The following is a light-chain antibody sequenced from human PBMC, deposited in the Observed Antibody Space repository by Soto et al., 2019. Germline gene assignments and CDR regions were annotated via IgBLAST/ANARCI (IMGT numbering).Light chain of an antibody. CDR3: QQYGSSPLT. CDR2: GAS. Sequence: EIVWTQTPGTLSLSPGERATLSCRASQSVSSSYLAWFQKKPGQAPRLLIYGASSRATGIPDGFSGSGSGTDFTLTISRLEPEDFVVYYCQQYGSSPLTFGGGTKVDIK. J-gene: IGKJ4*01. V-gene: IGKV3-20*01. CDR1: QSVSSSY.